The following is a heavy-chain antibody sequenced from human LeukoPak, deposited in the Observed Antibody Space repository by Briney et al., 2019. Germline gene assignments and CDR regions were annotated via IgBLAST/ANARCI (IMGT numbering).Heavy chain of an antibody. CDR3: ARSSTGWSVDF. V-gene: IGHV1-18*01. CDR1: GYTFIHYG. J-gene: IGHJ4*02. Sequence: ASVKVSCKASGYTFIHYGVSWVRPAPGQGLEWMGWINSNGGGTLYAQSLQGRVTLTTDTSTSTLYMELRTLRSDDTAVYYCARSSTGWSVDFWGQGTLVTVSS. D-gene: IGHD6-19*01. CDR2: INSNGGGT.